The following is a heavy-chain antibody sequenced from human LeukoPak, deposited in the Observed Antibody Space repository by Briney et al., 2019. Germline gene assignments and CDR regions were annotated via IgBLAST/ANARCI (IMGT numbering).Heavy chain of an antibody. CDR1: GFTFSSYS. CDR3: ARGTSAGGPISPFDF. V-gene: IGHV3-21*01. D-gene: IGHD6-13*01. Sequence: GGSLRLSCAASGFTFSSYSMNWVRQAPGKGLEWVSYISSSSSYIYYADSVKGRFTISRDNAKNTVYLQMNSLRAEDTGIYYCARGTSAGGPISPFDFWGQGTVVTVSS. J-gene: IGHJ4*02. CDR2: ISSSSSYI.